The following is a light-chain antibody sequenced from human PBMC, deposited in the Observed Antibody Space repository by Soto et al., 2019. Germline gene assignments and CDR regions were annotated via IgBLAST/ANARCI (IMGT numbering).Light chain of an antibody. V-gene: IGKV3-20*01. CDR3: QQYGGSYWT. CDR1: QRISISY. J-gene: IGKJ1*01. Sequence: EIVLTQSPDTLSLSPGERATLSCRASQRISISYLAWYQQQPGQAPRLLIHSTSTRATGIPDRFSGSGSGTDFTLTISKLEPGDFAVYYCQQYGGSYWTFGQGTKVEI. CDR2: STS.